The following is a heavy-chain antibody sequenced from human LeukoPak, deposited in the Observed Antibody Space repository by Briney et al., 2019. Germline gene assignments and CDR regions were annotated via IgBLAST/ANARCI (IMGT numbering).Heavy chain of an antibody. CDR1: GFTFDDYA. J-gene: IGHJ3*02. CDR2: ISWNSGSI. V-gene: IGHV3-9*01. Sequence: GRSLRLSCAASGFTFDDYAMHWVRQAPGKGLEWVSGISWNSGSIGYADSVKGRFTISRDNSKNTLYLQMNSLRAEDTAVYYCARDWATPGAFDIWGQGTMVTVSS. D-gene: IGHD4-23*01. CDR3: ARDWATPGAFDI.